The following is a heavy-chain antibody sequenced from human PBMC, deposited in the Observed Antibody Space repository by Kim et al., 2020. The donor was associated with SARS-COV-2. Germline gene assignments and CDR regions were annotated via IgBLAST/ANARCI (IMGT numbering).Heavy chain of an antibody. Sequence: SETLSLTCTVSGYSISGSSYSWGLLRQSPGRGLEWIATIHDSGNRFYTSSLKSRVTLSVDTYKTQFSLNLTSVISSDTVVYFCGGLLGFCSGAHFFGYF. V-gene: IGHV4-39*01. D-gene: IGHD6-25*01. CDR3: GGLLGFCSGAHFFGYF. CDR2: IHDSGNR. CDR1: GYSISGSSYS. J-gene: IGHJ2*01.